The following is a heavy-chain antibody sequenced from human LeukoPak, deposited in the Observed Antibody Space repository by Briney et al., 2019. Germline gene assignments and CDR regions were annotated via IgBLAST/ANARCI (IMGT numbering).Heavy chain of an antibody. J-gene: IGHJ5*02. Sequence: PGGSLRLSCAASGFTFSSYGVHWVRQAPGKGLEWVAVIWYDGSNKYYADSVKGRFTISRDNSKNTLYLQMNSLRAEDTAVYYCARDPRYCSGGSCYNNNWFDPWGQGTLVTVSS. CDR1: GFTFSSYG. CDR3: ARDPRYCSGGSCYNNNWFDP. CDR2: IWYDGSNK. V-gene: IGHV3-33*01. D-gene: IGHD2-15*01.